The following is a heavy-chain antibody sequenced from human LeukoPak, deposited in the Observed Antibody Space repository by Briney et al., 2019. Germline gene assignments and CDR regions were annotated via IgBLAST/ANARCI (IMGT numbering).Heavy chain of an antibody. V-gene: IGHV1-69*05. D-gene: IGHD5-12*01. Sequence: SVKVSCKASGGTFSSYAISWVRQAPGQGLEWMGGIIPIFGTANYAQKFQGRVTITTDESTSTAYMELSSLRSEDTAVYYCAGSGRYDLGYYYYYMDVWGKGTTVTVSS. CDR2: IIPIFGTA. CDR1: GGTFSSYA. CDR3: AGSGRYDLGYYYYYMDV. J-gene: IGHJ6*03.